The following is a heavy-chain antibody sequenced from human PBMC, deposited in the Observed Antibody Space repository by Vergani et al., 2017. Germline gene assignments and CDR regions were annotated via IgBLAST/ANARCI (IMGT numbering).Heavy chain of an antibody. V-gene: IGHV1-2*02. Sequence: QVQLVQSGAEVKKPGASVKVSCKASGYTFTGYYMHWVRQAPGQGLVWMGGINPNSGGTNYAQKFQGRVTRTRDTSISTADMELSRLRSDDTAVYYCASFSAGWHAFDIWGQGTMVTVSS. J-gene: IGHJ3*02. D-gene: IGHD6-13*01. CDR2: INPNSGGT. CDR3: ASFSAGWHAFDI. CDR1: GYTFTGYY.